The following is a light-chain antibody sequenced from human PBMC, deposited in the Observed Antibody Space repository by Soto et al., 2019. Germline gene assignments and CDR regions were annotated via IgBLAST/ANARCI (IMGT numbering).Light chain of an antibody. CDR3: MQSHNYVWT. CDR2: KAS. Sequence: SSQNINTWLSWYHQAPGEPPKLLIFKASRLQSGVPSRFSGGGSATRFTLTINGLQPDDFGTYYCMQSHNYVWTFGQGTKVDIK. J-gene: IGKJ1*01. CDR1: QNINTW. V-gene: IGKV1-5*03.